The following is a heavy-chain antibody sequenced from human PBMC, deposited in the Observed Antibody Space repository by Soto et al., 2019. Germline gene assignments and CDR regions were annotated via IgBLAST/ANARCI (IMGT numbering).Heavy chain of an antibody. Sequence: GGSLRLSCAASGFTFSSYAMSWVRQAPGKGLEWVSAISGSGGSTYYADSVKGRFTISRDNSKNTLYLQMNSLRAEDTAVYYCATFKRRAFGDLNRDFDYWGQGTLVTVSS. CDR3: ATFKRRAFGDLNRDFDY. V-gene: IGHV3-23*01. CDR2: ISGSGGST. D-gene: IGHD3-10*01. J-gene: IGHJ4*02. CDR1: GFTFSSYA.